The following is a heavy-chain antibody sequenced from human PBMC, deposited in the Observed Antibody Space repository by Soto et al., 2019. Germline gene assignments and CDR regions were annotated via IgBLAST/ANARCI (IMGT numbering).Heavy chain of an antibody. CDR3: ARDMTTVTTCFDY. Sequence: QVQLVDSGGGVVQPGRSQRLSCAASGFTFNNSAMHLVRQAPGEGLEWVALISDDGCNKYYADSVKGRFTISRDNSKNTMHLEMNSLRGEDTAVYYCARDMTTVTTCFDYWGQGTLVTVSS. V-gene: IGHV3-30-3*01. J-gene: IGHJ4*02. D-gene: IGHD4-17*01. CDR2: ISDDGCNK. CDR1: GFTFNNSA.